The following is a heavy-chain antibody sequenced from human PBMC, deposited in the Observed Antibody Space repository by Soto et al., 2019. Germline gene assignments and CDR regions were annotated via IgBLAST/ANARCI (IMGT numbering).Heavy chain of an antibody. CDR3: ARGWGYDSNDYYYAY. CDR1: GGTFGRHA. J-gene: IGHJ4*02. Sequence: QVQLVQSGAEVRKPGSSVKVSCKASGGTFGRHAISWVRQAPGQGLEWMGGIIPIFGTANHAQKFQGRVTIIAEESTSTVYMELSSLRSEDTAMYYCARGWGYDSNDYYYAYWGQGTLVIVSS. CDR2: IIPIFGTA. V-gene: IGHV1-69*01. D-gene: IGHD3-22*01.